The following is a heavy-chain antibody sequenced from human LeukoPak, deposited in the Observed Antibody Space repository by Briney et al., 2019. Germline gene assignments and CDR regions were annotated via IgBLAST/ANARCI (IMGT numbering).Heavy chain of an antibody. V-gene: IGHV3-48*01. Sequence: TGGSLRLSCAASGFTFSSYSMNWVRQAPGKGLEWVSYISSSSSTIYYADSVKGRFTISRDNAKNSLYLQMNSLRAEDTAVYYCASTRLRIAVAGTVFDPWGQGTLITVSS. J-gene: IGHJ5*02. CDR3: ASTRLRIAVAGTVFDP. CDR2: ISSSSSTI. CDR1: GFTFSSYS. D-gene: IGHD6-19*01.